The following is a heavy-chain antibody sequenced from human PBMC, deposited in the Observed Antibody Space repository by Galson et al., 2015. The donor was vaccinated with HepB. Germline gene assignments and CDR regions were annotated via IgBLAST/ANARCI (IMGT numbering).Heavy chain of an antibody. D-gene: IGHD3-16*01. Sequence: SLRLSCAASGFTVSTNYFSWVRQAPGMGLQWVSDIYSDGRTYYADSVKGRFTVSRDTSKNTLYLQMNNLRAEDTALYYCAREQAWANHYWGQGALVTVSS. CDR2: IYSDGRT. CDR1: GFTVSTNY. V-gene: IGHV3-53*01. J-gene: IGHJ4*02. CDR3: AREQAWANHY.